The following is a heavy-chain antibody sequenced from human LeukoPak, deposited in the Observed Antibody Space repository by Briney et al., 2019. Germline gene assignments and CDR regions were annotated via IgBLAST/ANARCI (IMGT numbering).Heavy chain of an antibody. Sequence: GESLKISCKGSGYSFTSYWIGWVRQMPGKGLEWMGIIYPGDSDTRYSPSFQGQVTTSADKSISTAYLQWSSLKASDTAMYYCARSTTMVRGVITSFDYWGQGTLVTVSS. CDR3: ARSTTMVRGVITSFDY. V-gene: IGHV5-51*01. D-gene: IGHD3-10*01. CDR2: IYPGDSDT. CDR1: GYSFTSYW. J-gene: IGHJ4*02.